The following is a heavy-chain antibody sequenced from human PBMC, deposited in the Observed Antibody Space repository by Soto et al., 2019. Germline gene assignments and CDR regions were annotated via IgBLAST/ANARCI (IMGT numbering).Heavy chain of an antibody. V-gene: IGHV1-69*01. Sequence: QVQLVQSGAEVKKPGSSVKVSCKASGGTFSSYAISWVRQAPGQGLEWMGGIIPIFGTANYAQKFQGRVTITADESRSTAYMALRSLRLEDTAVYYCARAPAIYCISTICYRAPRYGMDVWGQGTTVTVSS. CDR2: IIPIFGTA. CDR1: GGTFSSYA. J-gene: IGHJ6*02. D-gene: IGHD2-2*01. CDR3: ARAPAIYCISTICYRAPRYGMDV.